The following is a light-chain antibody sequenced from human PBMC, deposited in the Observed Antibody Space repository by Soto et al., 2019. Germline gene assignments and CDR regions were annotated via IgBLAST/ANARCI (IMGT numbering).Light chain of an antibody. J-gene: IGKJ1*01. CDR1: QSVGSN. Sequence: EIVLTQSAAILALSPSERFTLSCRARQSVGSNLAWYQQKPGQAPRLLIYGASTRATGIPARFSGSGSETEFTLTISSLQAEDSAVYFCQQYNNWPTWTFGQGTKVDI. V-gene: IGKV3-15*01. CDR2: GAS. CDR3: QQYNNWPTWT.